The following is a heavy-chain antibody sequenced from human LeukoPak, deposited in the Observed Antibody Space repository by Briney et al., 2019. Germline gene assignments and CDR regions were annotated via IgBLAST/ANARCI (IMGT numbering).Heavy chain of an antibody. CDR1: GFTFSSHW. CDR2: INTDGSTT. V-gene: IGHV3-74*03. Sequence: GGSLRLSCAASGFTFSSHWMHWVRQAPGKGLVWVSRINTDGSTTAYADSVEGRFTISRDNAKNTLYLEMNSLRAEDTAIYYCSRGKSAGLVNWFDPWGQGTLVTVSS. J-gene: IGHJ5*02. CDR3: SRGKSAGLVNWFDP. D-gene: IGHD2-8*02.